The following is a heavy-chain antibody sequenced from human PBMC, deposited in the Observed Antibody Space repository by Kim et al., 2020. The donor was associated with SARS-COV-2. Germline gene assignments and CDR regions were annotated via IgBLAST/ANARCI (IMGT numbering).Heavy chain of an antibody. CDR2: IYPGDSDT. CDR1: GYSFTSYC. J-gene: IGHJ2*01. Sequence: GESLKISCKGSGYSFTSYCIGWVRQMPGKGLEWMGIIYPGDSDTRYSPSFQGQVTIPADKSISTASLQWSSLKASDTAMYYCARRGHSSGWDWYFDLWGRGTLVTVSS. CDR3: ARRGHSSGWDWYFDL. D-gene: IGHD6-19*01. V-gene: IGHV5-51*01.